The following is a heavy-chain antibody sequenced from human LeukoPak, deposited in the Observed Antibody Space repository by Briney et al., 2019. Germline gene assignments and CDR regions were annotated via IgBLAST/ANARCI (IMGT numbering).Heavy chain of an antibody. CDR1: GYTFSGYN. CDR2: INPNNGAT. Sequence: ASVKVSCKASGYTFSGYNIHWVRQAPGQGLEWMGWINPNNGATHYAQKFQGGVTMTRDPSITTFYMEVSSLTSDDTACHYCARYNWNDVVSALDSWGQGTLVTVSS. V-gene: IGHV1-2*02. CDR3: ARYNWNDVVSALDS. D-gene: IGHD1-1*01. J-gene: IGHJ4*02.